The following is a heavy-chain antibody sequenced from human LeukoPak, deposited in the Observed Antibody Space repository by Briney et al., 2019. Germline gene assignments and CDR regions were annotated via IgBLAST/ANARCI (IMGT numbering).Heavy chain of an antibody. Sequence: SETLSLTCTVSGGCISSGDYYWSWIRQPPGKGLEWIGYIYYGGSTYYNPSLKSRVTISVDTSKNQFSLKLSSVTAADTAVYYCASIYCSSTSCYGFDYWGQGTLVTVSS. CDR2: IYYGGST. V-gene: IGHV4-30-4*01. D-gene: IGHD2-2*01. CDR1: GGCISSGDYY. CDR3: ASIYCSSTSCYGFDY. J-gene: IGHJ4*02.